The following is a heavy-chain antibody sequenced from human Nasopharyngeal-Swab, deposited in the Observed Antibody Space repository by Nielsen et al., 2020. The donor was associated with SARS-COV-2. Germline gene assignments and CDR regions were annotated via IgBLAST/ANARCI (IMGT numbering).Heavy chain of an antibody. J-gene: IGHJ4*02. D-gene: IGHD2-2*02. Sequence: WIRQPPGKALEWLALIYWNDDKRYSPSLKSRLTITKDTSKNQVVLTMTNMDPVDTATYYCAHRGGCCSSTSCYTAFEFVVEYYFDYWGQGTLVTVSS. CDR3: AHRGGCCSSTSCYTAFEFVVEYYFDY. V-gene: IGHV2-5*01. CDR2: IYWNDDK.